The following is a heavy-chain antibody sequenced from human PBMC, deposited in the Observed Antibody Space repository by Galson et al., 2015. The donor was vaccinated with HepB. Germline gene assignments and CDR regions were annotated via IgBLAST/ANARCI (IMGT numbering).Heavy chain of an antibody. V-gene: IGHV1-69*04. Sequence: SVKVSCKASGGTFSSYAISWVRQAPGQGLEWMGRIIPILRITNYAQKFQGRVTITADKSTSTAYMELSSLRSEDTAVYYCARNRPGRFCYGGSCYSPWFDPWGQGTLVTVSS. J-gene: IGHJ5*02. CDR3: ARNRPGRFCYGGSCYSPWFDP. D-gene: IGHD2-15*01. CDR1: GGTFSSYA. CDR2: IIPILRIT.